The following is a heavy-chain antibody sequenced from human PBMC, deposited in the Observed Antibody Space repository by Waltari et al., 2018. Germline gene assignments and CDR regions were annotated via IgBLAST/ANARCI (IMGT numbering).Heavy chain of an antibody. CDR1: GFPFSSYA. CDR2: GNIDVGWT. Sequence: EVQLLESGGGLSQPGGSLRLSCAASGFPFSSYAMSWVRQAPGKGLQLVSGGNIDVGWTYSANSVRGRFTISRDNSKNTLYLQMYSLRAEDTAIYYCAKSLEPDRLRYGMDVWGQGTTVTVSS. V-gene: IGHV3-23*01. J-gene: IGHJ6*02. CDR3: AKSLEPDRLRYGMDV. D-gene: IGHD6-6*01.